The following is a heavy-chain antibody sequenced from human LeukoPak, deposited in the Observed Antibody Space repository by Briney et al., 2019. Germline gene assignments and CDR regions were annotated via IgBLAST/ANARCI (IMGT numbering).Heavy chain of an antibody. CDR3: ARGPYCGGDCYSTFVY. CDR2: IIPIFGTA. Sequence: ASVKVSCKASGGTFSSYAISWVRQAPGQGLEWMGGIIPIFGTANYAQKFQGRVTITADKSTSTAYMELSSLRSEDTAVYYCARGPYCGGDCYSTFVYWGRGTLVSVSS. V-gene: IGHV1-69*06. J-gene: IGHJ4*02. D-gene: IGHD2-21*02. CDR1: GGTFSSYA.